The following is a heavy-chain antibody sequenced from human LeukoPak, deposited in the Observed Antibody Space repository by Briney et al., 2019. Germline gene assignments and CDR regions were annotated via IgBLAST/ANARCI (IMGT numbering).Heavy chain of an antibody. CDR2: ISSSVNTI. J-gene: IGHJ6*02. D-gene: IGHD6-19*01. V-gene: IGHV3-11*01. Sequence: GGSLRLSCAASGFTFSSYAMSWIRQAPGKGLEWVSYISSSVNTIYYADSVKGRFTISRDNAKNSLYLQMNSLRAEDTAVYYCARDSTYSSGWYDKYYYYGMDVWGQGTTVTVSS. CDR1: GFTFSSYA. CDR3: ARDSTYSSGWYDKYYYYGMDV.